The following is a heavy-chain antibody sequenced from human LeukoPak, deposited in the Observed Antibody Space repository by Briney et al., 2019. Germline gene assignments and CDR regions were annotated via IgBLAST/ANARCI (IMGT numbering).Heavy chain of an antibody. J-gene: IGHJ4*02. CDR2: ISSDGFNK. CDR1: GFTFSNYC. Sequence: PGRSLRLSCAASGFTFSNYCMHWVRQAPGKGLEWVAVISSDGFNKYYADFVKGRFTMSRDNSENTQYLQMDSLRAEDTAVYYCATKLGGELRGPFDYWGQGTLVTVSS. V-gene: IGHV3-30*03. CDR3: ATKLGGELRGPFDY. D-gene: IGHD3-10*01.